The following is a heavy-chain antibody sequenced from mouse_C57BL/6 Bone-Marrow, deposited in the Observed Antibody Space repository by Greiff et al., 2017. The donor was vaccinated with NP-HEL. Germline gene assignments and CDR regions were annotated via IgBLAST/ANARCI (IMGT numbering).Heavy chain of an antibody. J-gene: IGHJ2*01. Sequence: VQRVESGPELVRPGVSVKISCKGSGYTFTDYAMHWVKQSHAKSLEWIGVISTYYGDASYNQKFKDKATMTVDKSSSTAYMELARLTSEDSAVYYCARKTTTVVDPDYWGQGTTLTVSS. CDR2: ISTYYGDA. V-gene: IGHV1-67*01. CDR1: GYTFTDYA. CDR3: ARKTTTVVDPDY. D-gene: IGHD1-1*01.